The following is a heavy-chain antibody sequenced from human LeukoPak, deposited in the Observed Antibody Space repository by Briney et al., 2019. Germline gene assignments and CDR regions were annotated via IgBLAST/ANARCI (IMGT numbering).Heavy chain of an antibody. V-gene: IGHV1-46*01. Sequence: ASVKVSCKASGYTFTGYYIHWVRPAPGQGLEWMGMIYPRDGSTSYAQKFQGRVTVTRDTSTSTVHMELSGLRSEDTAVYYCARDQEGFDYWGQGTLVTVSS. CDR2: IYPRDGST. J-gene: IGHJ4*02. CDR1: GYTFTGYY. CDR3: ARDQEGFDY.